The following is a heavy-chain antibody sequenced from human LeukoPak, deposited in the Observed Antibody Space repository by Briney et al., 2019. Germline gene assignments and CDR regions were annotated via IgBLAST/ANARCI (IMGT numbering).Heavy chain of an antibody. Sequence: SETLSLTCTVSGGSISSSSYYWGWIRQPPGKGLEWIGSIYYSGSTYYNPSPKSRVTISVDTSKNQFSLKLSSVTAADTAVYYCARDRGGYVPFDYWGQGTLVTVSS. CDR2: IYYSGST. CDR3: ARDRGGYVPFDY. J-gene: IGHJ4*02. CDR1: GGSISSSSYY. V-gene: IGHV4-39*07. D-gene: IGHD5-12*01.